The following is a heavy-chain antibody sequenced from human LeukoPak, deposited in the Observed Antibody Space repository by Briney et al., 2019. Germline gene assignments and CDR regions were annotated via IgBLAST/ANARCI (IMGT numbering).Heavy chain of an antibody. V-gene: IGHV4-38-2*02. J-gene: IGHJ4*02. CDR1: GYSIRSGYY. D-gene: IGHD3-22*01. CDR3: ARDQYYYDSSGYYRFDY. CDR2: MYHSGST. Sequence: SETLSLTCTVSGYSIRSGYYWGWIRQPPGKGLEWIGSMYHSGSTYYNPSLKSRVTISVDTSKNQFSLKLSSVTAADTAVYYCARDQYYYDSSGYYRFDYWGQGTLVTVSS.